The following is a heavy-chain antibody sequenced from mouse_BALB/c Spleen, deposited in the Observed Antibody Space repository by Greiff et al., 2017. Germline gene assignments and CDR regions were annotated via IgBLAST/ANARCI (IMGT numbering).Heavy chain of an antibody. J-gene: IGHJ4*01. CDR2: ISSGGSYT. CDR3: ARPLTTVVATKAMDY. V-gene: IGHV5-9-3*01. Sequence: EVQLVESGGGLVKPGGSLKLSCAASGFTFSSYAMSWVRQTPEKRLEWVATISSGGSYTYYPDSVKGRFTISRGNAKNTLYLQMSSLRSEDTAMYYCARPLTTVVATKAMDYWGQGTSVTVSS. D-gene: IGHD1-1*01. CDR1: GFTFSSYA.